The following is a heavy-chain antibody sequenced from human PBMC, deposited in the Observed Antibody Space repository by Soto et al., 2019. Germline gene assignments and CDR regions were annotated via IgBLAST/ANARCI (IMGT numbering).Heavy chain of an antibody. V-gene: IGHV3-66*01. CDR2: IYSIGSA. D-gene: IGHD3-10*01. Sequence: EVQLVESGGGSVQPGGSLRLSCAASGFTVSSSYMSWFRQTPGRGLEWVSSIYSIGSADYADSVKGRFTISRDNSKNTMYLQMNSLRAEDTAVYYCAAGDYASGSRDYWGQGTLVTVSS. J-gene: IGHJ4*02. CDR1: GFTVSSSY. CDR3: AAGDYASGSRDY.